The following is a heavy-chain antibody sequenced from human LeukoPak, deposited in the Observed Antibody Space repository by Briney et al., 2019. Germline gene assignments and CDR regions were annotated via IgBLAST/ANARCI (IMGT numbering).Heavy chain of an antibody. CDR3: ARVRGGDCYPNY. CDR2: IYSGGST. V-gene: IGHV3-53*01. D-gene: IGHD2-21*02. J-gene: IGHJ4*02. Sequence: QSGGSLRLSCAASGFTVSSNYMSWVRQAPGKGLEWVSVIYSGGSTYYADSVKGRFTISRDNSKNTLYLQMNSLRAEDTAVYYCARVRGGDCYPNYWGQGTLVTVSS. CDR1: GFTVSSNY.